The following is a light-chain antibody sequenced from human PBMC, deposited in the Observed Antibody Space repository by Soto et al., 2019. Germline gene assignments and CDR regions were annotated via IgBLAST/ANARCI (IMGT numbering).Light chain of an antibody. CDR2: DDN. J-gene: IGLJ1*01. CDR3: GSWDSSLSAYV. CDR1: SSNFGGNS. V-gene: IGLV1-51*01. Sequence: QSVLTQPPGVSATPGQKGTISCSGSSSNFGGNSVSWDQQLPATAPKLLIYDDNKRPSGIPDRFSGSKSGTSATLGITGFQTGDEADYYCGSWDSSLSAYVFGTGTKVTVL.